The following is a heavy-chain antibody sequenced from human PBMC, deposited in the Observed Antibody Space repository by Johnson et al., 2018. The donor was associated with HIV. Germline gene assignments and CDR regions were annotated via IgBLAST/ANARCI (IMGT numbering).Heavy chain of an antibody. CDR3: ARDGRDMVTRGAFDI. CDR2: IWYDGST. Sequence: QVQLVESGGGVVQPGRSLRLSCAASGFTFSRYGMHWVRQAPGQGLEWVAVIWYDGSTYYADAVKGRFTISRDNSKNTLYLQMNSLRPEDTAVYYCARDGRDMVTRGAFDIWGQGTVVTVSS. D-gene: IGHD5-18*01. J-gene: IGHJ3*02. CDR1: GFTFSRYG. V-gene: IGHV3-30*19.